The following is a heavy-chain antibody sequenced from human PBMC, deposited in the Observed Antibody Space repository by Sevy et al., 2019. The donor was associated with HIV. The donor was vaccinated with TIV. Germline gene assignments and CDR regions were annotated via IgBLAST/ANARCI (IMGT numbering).Heavy chain of an antibody. CDR1: GDSVASSSAV. CDR3: ARAEVATGGYDY. V-gene: IGHV6-1*01. D-gene: IGHD5-12*01. CDR2: TYYRSKWYT. Sequence: SQTLSLTCAISGDSVASSSAVWNWIRQSPSRGLEWLGRTYYRSKWYTDYALSVKSRIIINPDTSKNQFSLQLNSVTPEDTAVYYCARAEVATGGYDYWGQGTLVTVSS. J-gene: IGHJ4*02.